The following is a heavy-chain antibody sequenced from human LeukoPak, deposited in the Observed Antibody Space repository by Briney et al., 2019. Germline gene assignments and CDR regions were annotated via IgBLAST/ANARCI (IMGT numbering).Heavy chain of an antibody. V-gene: IGHV1-18*01. D-gene: IGHD6-6*01. Sequence: ASVKVSCKASAYTFTSYGISWVRQAPGQGLEWMGWISAYNGNTNYAQKLQGRVTMTTDASTSTADLELRSLRSDDTPAYYWGRGGTYEQLGYYYYGMDVWGQGTTVTVSS. CDR2: ISAYNGNT. CDR3: GRGGTYEQLGYYYYGMDV. J-gene: IGHJ6*02. CDR1: AYTFTSYG.